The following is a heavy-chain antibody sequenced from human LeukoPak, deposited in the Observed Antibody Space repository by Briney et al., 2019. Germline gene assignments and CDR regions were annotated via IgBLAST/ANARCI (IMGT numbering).Heavy chain of an antibody. J-gene: IGHJ5*02. CDR2: FSYSGST. CDR1: GGSISSYY. V-gene: IGHV4-59*01. CDR3: ARGGASPWANSWFDP. Sequence: PSETLSLTCTVSGGSISSYYWSWIRQPPGKGLEWIGYFSYSGSTNYNPSLKSRVTISVDTSKNQFSLKLNSVTAADTAVYYCARGGASPWANSWFDPWGQGTLVTVSS. D-gene: IGHD1-26*01.